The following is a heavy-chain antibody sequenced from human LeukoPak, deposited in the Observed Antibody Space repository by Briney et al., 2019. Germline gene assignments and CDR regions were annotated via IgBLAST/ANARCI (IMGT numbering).Heavy chain of an antibody. J-gene: IGHJ4*02. D-gene: IGHD3-22*01. CDR2: IWYDGSNK. CDR3: AKDLWPYYDDSSGYPDY. Sequence: GGSLRLSCAASGFTFSSYGMHWVRQAPGKGLEWVAVIWYDGSNKYYADSVKGRFTISRDNSKNTLYLQMNSLRAEDTAVYYCAKDLWPYYDDSSGYPDYWGEGTLVTVSS. CDR1: GFTFSSYG. V-gene: IGHV3-33*06.